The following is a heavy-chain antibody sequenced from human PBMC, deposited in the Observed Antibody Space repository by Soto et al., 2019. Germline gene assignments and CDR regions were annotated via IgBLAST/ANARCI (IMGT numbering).Heavy chain of an antibody. J-gene: IGHJ6*03. CDR2: ISGSGGST. D-gene: IGHD4-17*01. CDR1: GFTFSSYA. Sequence: GGSLRLSCAASGFTFSSYAMSWVRQAPGKGLEWVSAISGSGGSTYYADSVKGRFTISRDNSKNTLYLQMNSLRAEDTAVYYCAKFKGDGDAPPLYYYYMDVWGKGTTVTVSS. V-gene: IGHV3-23*01. CDR3: AKFKGDGDAPPLYYYYMDV.